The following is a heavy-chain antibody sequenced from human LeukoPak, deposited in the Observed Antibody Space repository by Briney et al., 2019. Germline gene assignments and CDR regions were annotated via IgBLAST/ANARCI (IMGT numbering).Heavy chain of an antibody. Sequence: ASVKVSCKASGYTFTSYAMHWVRQAPGQRLEWMGWINAGNGNTKYSQKFQGRVTITRDTSASTAYMELSSLRSEDTAVYYCARAGDSSGYIDYWGQGTLVTVSS. V-gene: IGHV1-3*01. CDR3: ARAGDSSGYIDY. J-gene: IGHJ4*02. CDR1: GYTFTSYA. CDR2: INAGNGNT. D-gene: IGHD3-22*01.